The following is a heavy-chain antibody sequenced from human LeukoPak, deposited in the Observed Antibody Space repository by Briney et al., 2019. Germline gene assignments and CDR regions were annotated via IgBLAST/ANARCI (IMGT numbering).Heavy chain of an antibody. J-gene: IGHJ4*02. CDR1: GGTFSSYA. Sequence: AVKVSCKASGGTFSSYAISWVRQAPGQGLKWMGGIIPIFGTANYAQKFQGRVTITTDESTSTAYMELSSLRSEDTAVYYCARDGDYGGTIIWGQGTLVTVSS. CDR3: ARDGDYGGTII. D-gene: IGHD4-23*01. V-gene: IGHV1-69*05. CDR2: IIPIFGTA.